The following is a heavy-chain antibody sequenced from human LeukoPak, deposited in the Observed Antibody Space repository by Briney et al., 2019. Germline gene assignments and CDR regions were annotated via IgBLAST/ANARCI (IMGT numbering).Heavy chain of an antibody. Sequence: GGSLRLSCAASGFTSSSYSMNWVRQAPGKGLEWVSSISSSSSYIYYADSVKGRFTISRDNAKNSLYLQMNSLRAEDTAVYYCATRPITMVRGVIVYWGQGTLVTVSS. J-gene: IGHJ4*02. CDR1: GFTSSSYS. D-gene: IGHD3-10*01. V-gene: IGHV3-21*01. CDR2: ISSSSSYI. CDR3: ATRPITMVRGVIVY.